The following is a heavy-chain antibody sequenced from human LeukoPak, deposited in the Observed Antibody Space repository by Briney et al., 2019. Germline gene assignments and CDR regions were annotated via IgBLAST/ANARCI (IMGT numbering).Heavy chain of an antibody. V-gene: IGHV1-8*01. CDR3: ARNLLLWFGESSSDCFDP. Sequence: GASVKVSFQASGYPFPSYDINWVRQATGQGPEWMGWMNPKSGNTGYAQKFQGRVTMTRNTSISTAYMELSSLRSEDTAVYYCARNLLLWFGESSSDCFDPWGQGTLVTVSS. J-gene: IGHJ5*02. CDR1: GYPFPSYD. D-gene: IGHD3-10*01. CDR2: MNPKSGNT.